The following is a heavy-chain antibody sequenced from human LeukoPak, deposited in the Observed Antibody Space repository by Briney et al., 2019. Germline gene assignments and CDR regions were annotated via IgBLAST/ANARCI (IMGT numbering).Heavy chain of an antibody. V-gene: IGHV3-64*01. CDR1: GFTFSYYA. CDR3: AKAARWNYFDY. Sequence: GGSLRLSCAASGFTFSYYAMHWVRQAPGKGLEYVSTISSNGLTTYYGNSVKGRFTISRDNSKNTLYLQMNSLRAEDTAVYYCAKAARWNYFDYWGPGTLVTVSS. J-gene: IGHJ4*02. CDR2: ISSNGLTT. D-gene: IGHD4-23*01.